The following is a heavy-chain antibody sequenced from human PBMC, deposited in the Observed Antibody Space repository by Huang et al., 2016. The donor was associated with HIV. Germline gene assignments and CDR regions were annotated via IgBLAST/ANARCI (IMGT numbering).Heavy chain of an antibody. Sequence: HLAESGGGLVKRGESLKVSCAASGFTFSSYGMNWVRQAPGKGLDGGAFKQHDGTNQDYGVSGKGRFTISRDNAKNTVYLQMNSLRAEDTAIYYCARGPPYIRYYDGHTFDTWGQGTMVTVSS. D-gene: IGHD3-3*01. CDR3: ARGPPYIRYYDGHTFDT. CDR1: GFTFSSYG. J-gene: IGHJ3*02. V-gene: IGHV3-30*02. CDR2: KQHDGTNQ.